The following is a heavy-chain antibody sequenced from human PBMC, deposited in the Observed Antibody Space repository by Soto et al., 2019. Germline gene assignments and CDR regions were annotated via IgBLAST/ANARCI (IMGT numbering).Heavy chain of an antibody. Sequence: SETLSLTCTVSGGSISNYYWNWIRQPPGKGLEWIGYIYYSGNTNYNPSLKSRVTISVDTSKNQFSLKLSSVTAADTAVYYCARAGGLGAVAVDYWGQGTLVTVSS. D-gene: IGHD6-19*01. CDR2: IYYSGNT. CDR3: ARAGGLGAVAVDY. CDR1: GGSISNYY. J-gene: IGHJ4*02. V-gene: IGHV4-59*12.